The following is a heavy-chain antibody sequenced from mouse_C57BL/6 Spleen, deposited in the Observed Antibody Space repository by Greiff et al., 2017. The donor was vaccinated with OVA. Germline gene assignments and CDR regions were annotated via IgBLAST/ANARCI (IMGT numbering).Heavy chain of an antibody. D-gene: IGHD2-4*01. CDR3: ARQNYDDSYCDY. Sequence: EVNLVESGGDLVKPGGSLKLSCAASGFTFSSYGMSWVRQTPDKRLEWVATISSGGSYTYYPDSVKGRFTISRDNAKNTLYLQMSSLKSEDTAMYYCARQNYDDSYCDYWGQGTTLTVSS. J-gene: IGHJ2*01. CDR1: GFTFSSYG. V-gene: IGHV5-6*01. CDR2: ISSGGSYT.